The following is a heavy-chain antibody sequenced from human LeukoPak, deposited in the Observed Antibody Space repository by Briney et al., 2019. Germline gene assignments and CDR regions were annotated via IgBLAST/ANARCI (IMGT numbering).Heavy chain of an antibody. V-gene: IGHV1-18*04. D-gene: IGHD4/OR15-4a*01. J-gene: IGHJ4*02. CDR3: ARQRLGVLPAVDY. CDR1: GYTFTGYY. Sequence: ASVKVSCKASGYTFTGYYMHWVRQAPGQGLEWMGWISAYNGNTNYAQKLQGRVTMTTDTSTSTAYMELRSLRSDDTAVYYCARQRLGVLPAVDYWGQGTLVTVSS. CDR2: ISAYNGNT.